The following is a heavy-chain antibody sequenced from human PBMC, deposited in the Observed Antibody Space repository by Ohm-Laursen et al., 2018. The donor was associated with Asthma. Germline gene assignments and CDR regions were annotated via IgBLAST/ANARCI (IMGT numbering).Heavy chain of an antibody. CDR3: TKGRLSIVGTNFDY. CDR1: GFTFDDYG. J-gene: IGHJ4*02. V-gene: IGHV3-9*01. D-gene: IGHD5-12*01. Sequence: SLRLSCTASGFTFDDYGMHWVRQAPGRGLEWVSGISWNSGGIGYADSVKGRFTISRDNAKNSLYLQMNSLRPDDTAFYYCTKGRLSIVGTNFDYWGQGTQVTVSS. CDR2: ISWNSGGI.